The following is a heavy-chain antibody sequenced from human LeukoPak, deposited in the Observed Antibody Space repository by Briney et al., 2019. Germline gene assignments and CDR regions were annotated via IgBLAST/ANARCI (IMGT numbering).Heavy chain of an antibody. CDR3: ARERWGIAAAYGMDV. D-gene: IGHD6-13*01. J-gene: IGHJ6*02. Sequence: PGASVKVSCKASGYTFTTYGISWVRQAPGQGLEWMGWISAYNGNTNYVQKLQGRVTMTTDTSTRTAYMELRSLRSDDTAVYYCARERWGIAAAYGMDVWGQGTTVTVSS. CDR2: ISAYNGNT. V-gene: IGHV1-18*01. CDR1: GYTFTTYG.